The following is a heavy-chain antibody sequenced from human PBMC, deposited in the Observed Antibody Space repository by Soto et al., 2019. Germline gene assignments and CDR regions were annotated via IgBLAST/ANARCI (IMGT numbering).Heavy chain of an antibody. CDR1: GYTFTNYG. D-gene: IGHD2-15*01. V-gene: IGHV1-18*01. Sequence: GASVKVSCKASGYTFTNYGISWVLQAPGQGLEWMGWISAYNGNTNYAQKLQGRVTMTTDTSTSTAYMELRSLRSDDTAVYYCARWPLGYCSGGSCYSGFANDCRGQGTLVTVSS. CDR2: ISAYNGNT. J-gene: IGHJ4*02. CDR3: ARWPLGYCSGGSCYSGFANDC.